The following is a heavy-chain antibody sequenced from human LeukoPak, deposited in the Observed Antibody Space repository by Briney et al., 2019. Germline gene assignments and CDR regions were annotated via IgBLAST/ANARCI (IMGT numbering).Heavy chain of an antibody. CDR2: MNPNSGNT. CDR3: AIHYYYDSSGHYLIDY. V-gene: IGHV1-8*01. D-gene: IGHD3-22*01. CDR1: GYTFTSFD. J-gene: IGHJ4*02. Sequence: VSVKVSCKASGYTFTSFDINWVRQATGQGLEWMGWMNPNSGNTGYAQKFQGRVTMTRNTSISTAYMELSSLRSEDTAVYYCAIHYYYDSSGHYLIDYWGQGTLVTVSS.